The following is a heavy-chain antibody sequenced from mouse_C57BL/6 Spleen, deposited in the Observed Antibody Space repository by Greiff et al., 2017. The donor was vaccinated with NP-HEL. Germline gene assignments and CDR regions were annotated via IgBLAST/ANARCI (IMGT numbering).Heavy chain of an antibody. V-gene: IGHV1-54*01. Sequence: QVQLKQSGAELVRPGTSVKVSCKASGYAFTNYLIEWVKQRPGQGLEWIGVINPGSGGTNYNEKFKGKATLTADKSSSTAYMQLSSLTSEDSAVYFCARSYYDYDGYAMDYWGQGTSVTVSS. CDR1: GYAFTNYL. CDR2: INPGSGGT. J-gene: IGHJ4*01. CDR3: ARSYYDYDGYAMDY. D-gene: IGHD2-4*01.